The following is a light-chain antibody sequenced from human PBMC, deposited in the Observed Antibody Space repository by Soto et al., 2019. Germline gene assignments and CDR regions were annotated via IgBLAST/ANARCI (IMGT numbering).Light chain of an antibody. J-gene: IGKJ4*01. Sequence: EIVLTQSPATLSLSPGERATLSCRASQSVSSYLAWYRQKPGQAPRLLIYYASNRATGIPARFSGSGSGTDFTLTISSLEPEDFAVYYCQQRNTWPLTFGGGTKVEIK. CDR3: QQRNTWPLT. CDR1: QSVSSY. V-gene: IGKV3-11*01. CDR2: YAS.